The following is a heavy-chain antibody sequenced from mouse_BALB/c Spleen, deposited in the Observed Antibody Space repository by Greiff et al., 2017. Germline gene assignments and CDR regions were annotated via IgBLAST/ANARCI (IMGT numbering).Heavy chain of an antibody. V-gene: IGHV7-3*02. CDR1: GFTFTDYY. CDR3: ARDYYGSSYGWYFDV. J-gene: IGHJ1*01. D-gene: IGHD1-1*01. Sequence: EVKLMESGGGLVQPGGSLRLSCATSGFTFTDYYMSWVRQPPGKALEWLGFIRNKANGYTTEYSASVKGRFTISRDNSQSILYLQMNTLRAEDSATYYCARDYYGSSYGWYFDVWGAGTTVTVSS. CDR2: IRNKANGYTT.